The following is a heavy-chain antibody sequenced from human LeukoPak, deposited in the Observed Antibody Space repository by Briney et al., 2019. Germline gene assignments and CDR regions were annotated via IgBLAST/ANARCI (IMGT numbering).Heavy chain of an antibody. CDR3: ARDLYGGTSATFDY. D-gene: IGHD4-23*01. J-gene: IGHJ4*02. V-gene: IGHV1-2*02. Sequence: ASVKVSCKASGYTFTGNYMHWVRQAPGQGLEWMGWINPNSGGTNYAQKFQGRVTMTSDTSISSAYMELSRLRSDDRAVYYCARDLYGGTSATFDYWGQGTLVTVSS. CDR1: GYTFTGNY. CDR2: INPNSGGT.